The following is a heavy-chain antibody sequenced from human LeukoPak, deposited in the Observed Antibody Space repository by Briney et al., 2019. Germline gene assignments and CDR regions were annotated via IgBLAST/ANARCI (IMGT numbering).Heavy chain of an antibody. J-gene: IGHJ4*02. CDR1: GFTFSSSA. D-gene: IGHD2-8*02. Sequence: GGSLRLSCGASGFTFSSSAMHWVRQGPGKGLEWVAYIAHHGNNKYYADSVKGRFTISRDNSKGSLYLQRNSLRADDTAVYYCAKDGSWSCTDWGQGTLVRVSS. CDR2: IAHHGNNK. V-gene: IGHV3-30*02. CDR3: AKDGSWSCTD.